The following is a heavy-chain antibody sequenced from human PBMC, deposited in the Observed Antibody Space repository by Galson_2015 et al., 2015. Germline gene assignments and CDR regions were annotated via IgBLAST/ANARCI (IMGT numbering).Heavy chain of an antibody. CDR2: ISSSSRTI. CDR3: ARPYYYDSIGYSPY. J-gene: IGHJ4*02. CDR1: GFTFRSYS. V-gene: IGHV3-48*02. D-gene: IGHD3-22*01. Sequence: SLRLSCAASGFTFRSYSMNWVRQAPGKGLEWVSYISSSSRTIYYADPVTGRFTISRDYAKNSLYLQMNSLREEDTAVYYCARPYYYDSIGYSPYWGQGTMVTISS.